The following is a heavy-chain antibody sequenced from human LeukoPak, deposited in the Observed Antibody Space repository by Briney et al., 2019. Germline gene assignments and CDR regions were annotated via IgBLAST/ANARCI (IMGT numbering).Heavy chain of an antibody. CDR3: ARRYIAVAGTSWFDP. J-gene: IGHJ5*02. D-gene: IGHD6-19*01. CDR1: GFTFSSYG. V-gene: IGHV3-30*03. Sequence: GGSLRLSCAASGFTFSSYGMHWVRQAPGKGLEWVAVISYDGSNKYYADSVKGRFTISRDNSKNTLYLQMNSLRSDDTAVYYCARRYIAVAGTSWFDPWGQGTLVTVSS. CDR2: ISYDGSNK.